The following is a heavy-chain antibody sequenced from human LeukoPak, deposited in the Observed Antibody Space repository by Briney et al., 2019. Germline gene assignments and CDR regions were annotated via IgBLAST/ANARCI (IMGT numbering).Heavy chain of an antibody. Sequence: GGSLRLSCAASGFTFSSYSTNWVRQAPGKGLEWVSYISSSSSTIYYADSVKGRFTISRDNAKNSLYLQMNSLRAEDTAVYYCARDPVYYDILTGQDYYGMDVWGQGTTVTVSS. CDR3: ARDPVYYDILTGQDYYGMDV. J-gene: IGHJ6*02. CDR2: ISSSSSTI. CDR1: GFTFSSYS. V-gene: IGHV3-48*01. D-gene: IGHD3-9*01.